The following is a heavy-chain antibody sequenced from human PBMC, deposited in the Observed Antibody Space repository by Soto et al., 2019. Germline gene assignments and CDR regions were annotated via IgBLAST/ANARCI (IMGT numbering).Heavy chain of an antibody. J-gene: IGHJ4*02. CDR3: AHRTYYYDRSGYYPQFDY. Sequence: QITLKESGPTLVKPTQTLTLTCTFSGFSLSTSGVGVGWIRQPPGKALEWLAVIYWDEDKRYSPSLKSRLTITKDTPKNQVVLTMINLDPVDTATYYCAHRTYYYDRSGYYPQFDYWGQGTLVTVSS. V-gene: IGHV2-5*02. CDR2: IYWDEDK. CDR1: GFSLSTSGVG. D-gene: IGHD3-22*01.